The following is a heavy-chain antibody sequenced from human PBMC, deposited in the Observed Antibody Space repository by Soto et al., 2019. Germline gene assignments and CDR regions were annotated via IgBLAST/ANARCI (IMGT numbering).Heavy chain of an antibody. CDR3: ARGGDWYCISTSCYFVY. V-gene: IGHV1-69*12. J-gene: IGHJ4*02. CDR1: GGTFSSYA. CDR2: IIPIFGTA. Sequence: QVQLVRSGAEVKKPGSSVKVSCKASGGTFSSYAISWVRQAPGQGLEWMGGIIPIFGTANYAQKFQGRVTITADESTSAADVGLSSLRSEDTAVYYCARGGDWYCISTSCYFVYWGQGTLVTVSS. D-gene: IGHD2-2*01.